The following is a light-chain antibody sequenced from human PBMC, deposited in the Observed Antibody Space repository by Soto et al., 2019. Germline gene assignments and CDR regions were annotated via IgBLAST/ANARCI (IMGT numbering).Light chain of an antibody. J-gene: IGKJ4*01. Sequence: ETVLTQSPATLSLSPGESATLSCRASQSVSTNLAWYQQTTGQAPRLLIYDASNRATGIPARFSGSGSGTDFTLTIGRLEPEDFAVYYCQRRSSWPLTFGGGTKVEIK. CDR3: QRRSSWPLT. CDR1: QSVSTN. V-gene: IGKV3-11*01. CDR2: DAS.